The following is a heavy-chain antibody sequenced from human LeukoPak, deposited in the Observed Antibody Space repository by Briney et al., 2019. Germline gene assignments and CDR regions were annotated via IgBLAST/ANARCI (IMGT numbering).Heavy chain of an antibody. D-gene: IGHD6-19*01. CDR2: ISSSSSYI. V-gene: IGHV3-21*01. J-gene: IGHJ4*02. CDR3: ARDTGGGYSSGWYPLDY. CDR1: GFTFSSYS. Sequence: GGFLRLSCAASGFTFSSYSMNWVRQAPGKGLEWVSSISSSSSYIYYADSVKGRFTISRDNAKNSLYLQMNSLRAEDTAVYYCARDTGGGYSSGWYPLDYWGQGTLVTVSS.